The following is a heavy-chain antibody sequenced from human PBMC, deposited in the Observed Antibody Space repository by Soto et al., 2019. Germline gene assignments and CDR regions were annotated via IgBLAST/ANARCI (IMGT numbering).Heavy chain of an antibody. CDR2: TYPCDSDT. V-gene: IGHV5-51*01. Sequence: PGESLKISCNGSGFIFTSYCIGWVRQMPRKGLEWMGITYPCDSDTRYSPTFQGQVTISADKSISTAYLQWSSLKASDTAMYYCARRGAVAPSDAFDIWGQGTMVTVSS. CDR1: GFIFTSYC. D-gene: IGHD6-19*01. J-gene: IGHJ3*02. CDR3: ARRGAVAPSDAFDI.